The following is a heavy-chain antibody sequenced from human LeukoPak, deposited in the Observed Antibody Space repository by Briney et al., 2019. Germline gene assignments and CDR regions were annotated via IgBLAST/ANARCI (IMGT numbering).Heavy chain of an antibody. CDR2: IWYDGSSK. J-gene: IGHJ4*02. D-gene: IGHD3-9*01. V-gene: IGHV3-33*01. CDR1: GFTFSSYG. Sequence: GGSLRLSCAASGFTFSSYGMHWVRQAPGKGLEWVAVIWYDGSSKYYADSVKGRFTISRDNSKNTLYLQMNSLRAEDTAVYYCARASKYYDILTGYFAVWGQGTLVTVSS. CDR3: ARASKYYDILTGYFAV.